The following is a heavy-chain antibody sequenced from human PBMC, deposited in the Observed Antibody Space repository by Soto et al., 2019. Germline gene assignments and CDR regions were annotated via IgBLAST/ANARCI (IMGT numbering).Heavy chain of an antibody. CDR2: TIPIFGTA. CDR1: GGTFSSYA. V-gene: IGHV1-69*06. CDR3: ASEVSGIAAAGPYRENWFDP. D-gene: IGHD6-13*01. Sequence: QVQLVQSGAEVKKPGSSVKVSCKASGGTFSSYAISWVRQAPGQGLEWMGGTIPIFGTANYAQKFQGRVTITADKSTSTAYMELSSLRSEDTAVYYCASEVSGIAAAGPYRENWFDPWGQGTLVTVSS. J-gene: IGHJ5*02.